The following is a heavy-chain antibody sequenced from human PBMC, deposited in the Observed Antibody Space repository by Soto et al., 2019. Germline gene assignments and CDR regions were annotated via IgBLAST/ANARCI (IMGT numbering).Heavy chain of an antibody. CDR1: GGSVSSGHYY. V-gene: IGHV4-61*01. D-gene: IGHD6-19*01. CDR2: IYYSGGT. J-gene: IGHJ4*02. CDR3: ATGNSSGLFYDY. Sequence: KPSETLSLTCTVSGGSVSSGHYYWSLIRQPPGKGLVWIGYIYYSGGTDYNLSLRSRVTISLDTSKNQFSLKLSSVTAADTAVYYCATGNSSGLFYDYWGQGTLVTVSS.